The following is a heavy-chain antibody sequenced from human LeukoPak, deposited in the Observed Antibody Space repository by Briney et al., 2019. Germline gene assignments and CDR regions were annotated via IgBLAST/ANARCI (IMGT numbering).Heavy chain of an antibody. J-gene: IGHJ5*02. CDR3: AKAGDGSGSFRKGWFDP. D-gene: IGHD3-3*01. V-gene: IGHV3-9*01. CDR1: GFTFDDYA. Sequence: GRSLRLSCAASGFTFDDYAMHWVRQVPGKGLEWVSGISWNSGSFGYADSVKGRFIISRDNAKNSLYLQMNGLRVEDTALYFCAKAGDGSGSFRKGWFDPWGQGTLVTVSS. CDR2: ISWNSGSF.